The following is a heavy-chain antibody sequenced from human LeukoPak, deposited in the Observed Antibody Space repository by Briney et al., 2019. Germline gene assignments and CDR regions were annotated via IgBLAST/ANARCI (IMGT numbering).Heavy chain of an antibody. CDR1: GFTFSSYG. D-gene: IGHD2-2*02. CDR2: IWYDGSNK. V-gene: IGHV3-33*01. J-gene: IGHJ5*02. Sequence: GGSLRLSCAASGFTFSSYGMHWVRQAPGKGLEWVAVIWYDGSNKYYANSVKGRFTISRDNSKNTLYLQMNSLRAEDTAVYYCARERIVVVPAAILGWFDPWGQGTLVTVSS. CDR3: ARERIVVVPAAILGWFDP.